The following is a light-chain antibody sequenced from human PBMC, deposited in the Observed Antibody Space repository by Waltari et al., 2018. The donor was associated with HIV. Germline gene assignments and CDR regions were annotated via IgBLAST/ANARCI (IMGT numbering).Light chain of an antibody. CDR3: QKHFSTPT. CDR2: WAS. Sequence: DIVMTQSPDSLAVSLGERATINCKSSQNVLYRSNNQNYVAWYQHKPGQPPKLLIYWASTREAGVPDRFSGSGSGTDVTLTISRLQAEDVAVYYCQKHFSTPTFGGGTKVEIK. CDR1: QNVLYRSNNQNY. V-gene: IGKV4-1*01. J-gene: IGKJ4*01.